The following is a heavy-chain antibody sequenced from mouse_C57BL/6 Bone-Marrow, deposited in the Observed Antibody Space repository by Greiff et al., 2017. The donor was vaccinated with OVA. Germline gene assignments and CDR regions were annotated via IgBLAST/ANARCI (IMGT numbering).Heavy chain of an antibody. V-gene: IGHV5-4*03. J-gene: IGHJ2*01. Sequence: EVKLEESGGGLVKPGGSLKLSCAASGFTFSSYAMSWVRQTPEKRLEWVATISDGGSYTYYPDNVKGRFTISRDNAKNNLYLQMSHLKSEDTAMYYCARVHSNYFDYWGQGTTLTVSS. CDR3: ARVHSNYFDY. D-gene: IGHD2-5*01. CDR2: ISDGGSYT. CDR1: GFTFSSYA.